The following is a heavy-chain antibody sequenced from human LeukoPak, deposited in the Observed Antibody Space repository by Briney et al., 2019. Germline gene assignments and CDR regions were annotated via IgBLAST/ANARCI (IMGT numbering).Heavy chain of an antibody. CDR2: IYYSGST. CDR1: GGSISSYY. D-gene: IGHD1-26*01. J-gene: IGHJ4*02. Sequence: SQTLSLTCTVSGGSISSYYWSWIRQPPGKGLEWIGYIYYSGSTNYNPSLKSRVTISVDTSKNQFSLKLSSVTAADTAVYYCARVVYSGSYAADWGQGTLVTVSS. CDR3: ARVVYSGSYAAD. V-gene: IGHV4-59*01.